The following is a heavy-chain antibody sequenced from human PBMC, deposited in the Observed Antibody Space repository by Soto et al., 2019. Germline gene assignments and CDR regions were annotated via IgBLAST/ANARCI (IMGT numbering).Heavy chain of an antibody. CDR2: IHPSGGST. CDR1: GYTFTNYC. J-gene: IGHJ4*02. D-gene: IGHD6-19*01. CDR3: TRCHSSGWYDFFDY. V-gene: IGHV1-46*03. Sequence: QVQLVQSGAEVKKPGASVKVSCKASGYTFTNYCMHWVRQAPGQGLEWMAIIHPSGGSTSYAQKVQGRVTLTRDTSTSTVYMELSSLRSEDTAVYYCTRCHSSGWYDFFDYWGQGTLVTVSS.